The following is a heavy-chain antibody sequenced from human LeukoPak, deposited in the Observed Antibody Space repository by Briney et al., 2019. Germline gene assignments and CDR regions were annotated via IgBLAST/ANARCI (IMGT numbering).Heavy chain of an antibody. CDR3: ARVDIVVVPAIDNYYYYGMDV. J-gene: IGHJ6*02. D-gene: IGHD2-2*01. V-gene: IGHV1-8*01. Sequence: ASVKVSCEASGYTFTSYDINWVRQATGQGLEWMGWINPNSGNTGYAQKFQGRVTMTRNTSISTAYMELSSLRSEDTAVYYCARVDIVVVPAIDNYYYYGMDVWGQGTTVTVSS. CDR2: INPNSGNT. CDR1: GYTFTSYD.